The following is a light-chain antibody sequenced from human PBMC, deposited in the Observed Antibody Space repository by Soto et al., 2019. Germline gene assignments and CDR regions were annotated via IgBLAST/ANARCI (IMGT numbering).Light chain of an antibody. V-gene: IGLV2-14*01. CDR1: SSDVGGYNY. J-gene: IGLJ1*01. CDR3: SSYTSICFYV. Sequence: QSALTQPAFVSGSPGQSITISCTGTSSDVGGYNYVSWYQQHPGKAPKLMIYDVSNRPSGVSNRFSGSKSGNTASLTISGLEAEDEADYYCSSYTSICFYVFGTGTKVTVL. CDR2: DVS.